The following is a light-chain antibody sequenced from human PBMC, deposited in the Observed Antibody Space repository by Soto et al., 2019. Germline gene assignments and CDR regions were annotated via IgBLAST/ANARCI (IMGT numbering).Light chain of an antibody. CDR3: QQGYSNPWT. Sequence: QSPSSLSASVGDRVTITCRASQSVNTYLHWYQQKAGQAPKLLIYAASNLPSGVPSRFSGRGSGTDFTLTVESLQPEDFATYYCQQGYSNPWTFGQGTNVDIK. J-gene: IGKJ1*01. CDR2: AAS. V-gene: IGKV1-39*01. CDR1: QSVNTY.